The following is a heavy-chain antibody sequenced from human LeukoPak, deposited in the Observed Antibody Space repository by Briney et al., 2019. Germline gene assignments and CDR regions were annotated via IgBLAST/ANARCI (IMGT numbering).Heavy chain of an antibody. CDR2: IYYSGST. CDR1: GGSISSYY. J-gene: IGHJ3*02. CDR3: ARVGQLGDDAFDI. D-gene: IGHD3-10*01. V-gene: IGHV4-59*01. Sequence: PSETLSLTCTVSGGSISSYYWSWIRQPPGKGLEWIGYIYYSGSTNYNPSLKSRVTISVDTSKNQFSLKLSSVTAADTAVYYCARVGQLGDDAFDIWGQGTMVTASS.